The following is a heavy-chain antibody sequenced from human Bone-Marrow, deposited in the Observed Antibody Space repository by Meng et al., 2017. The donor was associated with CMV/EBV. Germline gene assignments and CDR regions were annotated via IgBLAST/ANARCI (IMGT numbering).Heavy chain of an antibody. CDR3: ERALYYYDSSGYYSGYFDY. CDR2: LYYSGST. D-gene: IGHD3-22*01. V-gene: IGHV4-59*01. Sequence: GSLRLSCTVSAGSISSYYWSWIRQPPGNGLEWIGYLYYSGSTNYNPSLKSRVTISVDTSKNQFSLKLTSVTAADTAVYYCERALYYYDSSGYYSGYFDYWGQGTLVTVSS. J-gene: IGHJ4*02. CDR1: AGSISSYY.